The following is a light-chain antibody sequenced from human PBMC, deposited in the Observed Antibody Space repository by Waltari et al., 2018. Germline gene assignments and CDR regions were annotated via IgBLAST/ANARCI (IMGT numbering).Light chain of an antibody. CDR2: QDT. Sequence: YEFTQLPSVAVSPGQKARITSSGDALSTHYHYLYQQKPGQAPVLLIYQDTKRPSGIPERFSGSSSGTTVTLTLSGAQAEDEAAYYCQSADSSGTYVVFGGGTKVTVL. CDR3: QSADSSGTYVV. V-gene: IGLV3-25*03. J-gene: IGLJ3*02. CDR1: ALSTHY.